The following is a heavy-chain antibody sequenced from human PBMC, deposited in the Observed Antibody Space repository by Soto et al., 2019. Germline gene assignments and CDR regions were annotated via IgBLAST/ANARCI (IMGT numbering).Heavy chain of an antibody. CDR1: GFTFSSYW. CDR3: ARGRYDFWSGPPDGRYYYYYYMDV. Sequence: PGGSLRLSCAASGFTFSSYWMSWVRQAPGKGLEWVANIKQDGSEKYYVDSVKGRFTISRDNAKNSLYLQMNSLRAEDTAVYYCARGRYDFWSGPPDGRYYYYYYMDVWGKGTTVTVSS. CDR2: IKQDGSEK. J-gene: IGHJ6*03. V-gene: IGHV3-7*01. D-gene: IGHD3-3*01.